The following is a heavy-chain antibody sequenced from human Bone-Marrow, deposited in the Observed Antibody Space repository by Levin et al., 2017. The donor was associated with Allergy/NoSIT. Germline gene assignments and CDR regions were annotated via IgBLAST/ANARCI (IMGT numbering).Heavy chain of an antibody. CDR1: GFTLSDAW. CDR3: ATGMVCGGNGWDCY. Sequence: GGSLRLSCAASGFTLSDAWMTWVRQPPGRGLEWVGRIRTKGEGGPTDYAAPVKGRFTISRDDSINTLYLQMNSLKPEDTAVYYCATGMVCGGNGWDCYRGQGTLVTVSS. J-gene: IGHJ4*02. CDR2: IRTKGEGGPT. V-gene: IGHV3-15*01. D-gene: IGHD2-21*01.